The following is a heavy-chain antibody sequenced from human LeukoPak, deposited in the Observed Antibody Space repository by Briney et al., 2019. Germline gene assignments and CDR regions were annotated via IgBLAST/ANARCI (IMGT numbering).Heavy chain of an antibody. D-gene: IGHD4-17*01. V-gene: IGHV4-59*08. CDR3: ARGSLRRTTVTTSNCYYYMDV. CDR2: IYYSGST. J-gene: IGHJ6*03. CDR1: GGSISSYY. Sequence: SETLSLTCTVSGGSISSYYWTWIRQPPGKGLEWIGYIYYSGSTNYNPSLKSRVTISVDTSKNQFSLKLSSVTAADTAVYYCARGSLRRTTVTTSNCYYYMDVWGKGTTVTVSS.